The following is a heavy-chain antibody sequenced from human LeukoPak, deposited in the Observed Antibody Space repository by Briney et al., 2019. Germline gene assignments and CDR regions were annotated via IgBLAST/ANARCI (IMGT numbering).Heavy chain of an antibody. Sequence: PSETLSLTCTVSGGSISSYYWSWIRQPAGKGLEWIGRIYTSGSTNYNPSLKSRVTMSVDTSKNQFSLKLSSVTAADTAVYYCARDYYDSSGYWGYYYGMDVWGQGTTVTVSS. CDR3: ARDYYDSSGYWGYYYGMDV. CDR1: GGSISSYY. J-gene: IGHJ6*02. D-gene: IGHD3-22*01. V-gene: IGHV4-4*07. CDR2: IYTSGST.